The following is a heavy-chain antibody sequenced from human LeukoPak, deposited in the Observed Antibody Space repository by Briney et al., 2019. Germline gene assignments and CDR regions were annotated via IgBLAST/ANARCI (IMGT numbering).Heavy chain of an antibody. D-gene: IGHD5-24*01. J-gene: IGHJ4*02. Sequence: ASVKVSCKASGYTFTSYDINWVRQATGQGLEWMGWMNPNSGNTGYAQKFQGRVTMTRNTSISTAYMELSSLRSEDTAVYYCAREGWRWLQFALDYWGQGTLVTVSS. V-gene: IGHV1-8*01. CDR2: MNPNSGNT. CDR1: GYTFTSYD. CDR3: AREGWRWLQFALDY.